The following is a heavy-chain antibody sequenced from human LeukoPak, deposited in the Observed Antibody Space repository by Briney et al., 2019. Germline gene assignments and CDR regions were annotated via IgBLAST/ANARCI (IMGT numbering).Heavy chain of an antibody. Sequence: PGGSLRLSCAASGFTFSSYGMHRVRQAPGKGLEWVAFIRYDGSNKYYADSVKGRFTISRDNSKDTLYLQMNSLRAEDTAVYYCAKSFITMVRGVITETLDYWGQGTLVTVSS. CDR1: GFTFSSYG. CDR2: IRYDGSNK. V-gene: IGHV3-30*02. J-gene: IGHJ4*02. CDR3: AKSFITMVRGVITETLDY. D-gene: IGHD3-10*01.